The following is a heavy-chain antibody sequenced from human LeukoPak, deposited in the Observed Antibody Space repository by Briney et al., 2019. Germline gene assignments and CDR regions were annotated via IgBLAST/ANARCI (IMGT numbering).Heavy chain of an antibody. CDR2: ISAYNGNT. CDR3: ARATGYSSGWSPAYYFDY. D-gene: IGHD6-19*01. Sequence: ASVKVSCKASGYTFTSCGISWVRQAPGQGLEWMGWISAYNGNTNYAQKLQGRVTMTTDTSTSTAYMELRSLRSDDTAVYYCARATGYSSGWSPAYYFDYWGQGTLVTVSS. CDR1: GYTFTSCG. V-gene: IGHV1-18*01. J-gene: IGHJ4*02.